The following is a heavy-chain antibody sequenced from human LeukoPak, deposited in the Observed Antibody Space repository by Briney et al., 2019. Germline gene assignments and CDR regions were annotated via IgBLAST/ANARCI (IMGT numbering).Heavy chain of an antibody. Sequence: ASVKVSCKASGYTFTSYGIRWVRQAPGQGLEWMGWISAYNGNTNYAQKLQGRVTMTTDTSTSTAYMQLRSLRSDETAVYYCAREGIHYGVTVYWGQGTLVTVSS. CDR2: ISAYNGNT. D-gene: IGHD4-17*01. V-gene: IGHV1-18*01. J-gene: IGHJ4*02. CDR3: AREGIHYGVTVY. CDR1: GYTFTSYG.